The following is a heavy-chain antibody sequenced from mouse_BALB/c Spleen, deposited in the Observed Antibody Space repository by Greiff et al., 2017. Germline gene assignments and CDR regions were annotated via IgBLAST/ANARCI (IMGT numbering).Heavy chain of an antibody. J-gene: IGHJ4*01. CDR2: ISSGGST. CDR3: AREDGAMDY. Sequence: EVKLMESGGGLVKPGGSLKLSCAASGFTFSRYAMSWVRQTPEKRLEWVASISSGGSTYYPDSVKGRFTISRDNTRNILYLQMSSLRSEDTAMYYCAREDGAMDYWGQGTSVTVSS. D-gene: IGHD2-3*01. V-gene: IGHV5-6-5*01. CDR1: GFTFSRYA.